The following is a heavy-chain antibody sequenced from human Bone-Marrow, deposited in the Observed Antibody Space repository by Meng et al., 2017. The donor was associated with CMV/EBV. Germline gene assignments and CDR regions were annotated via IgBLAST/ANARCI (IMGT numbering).Heavy chain of an antibody. D-gene: IGHD4-23*01. Sequence: SETLSLTCTVSGGSISSYYWSWIRQPPGKGLEWIGYIYYSGSTNYNPSLKSRVTISVDTSKNQFSLKLSSVTATDTAVYYCAREKGNYGGAYNWFDPWGQGTLVTGSS. CDR3: AREKGNYGGAYNWFDP. J-gene: IGHJ5*02. V-gene: IGHV4-59*12. CDR1: GGSISSYY. CDR2: IYYSGST.